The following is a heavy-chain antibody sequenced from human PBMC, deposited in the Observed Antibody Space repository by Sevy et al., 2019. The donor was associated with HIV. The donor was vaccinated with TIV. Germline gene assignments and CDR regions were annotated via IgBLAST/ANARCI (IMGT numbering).Heavy chain of an antibody. D-gene: IGHD3-3*01. V-gene: IGHV3-7*01. CDR1: GFTFSSYW. CDR3: ARDSKPYYDFWSHPSRSCYFDY. CDR2: IKQDGSEK. Sequence: GRSLRLSCAASGFTFSSYWMSWVRQAPGKGLEWVANIKQDGSEKYYVDSVKGRFTISRDNAKNSLYLQMNSLRAEDTAVYYCARDSKPYYDFWSHPSRSCYFDYWGQGTLVTVSS. J-gene: IGHJ4*02.